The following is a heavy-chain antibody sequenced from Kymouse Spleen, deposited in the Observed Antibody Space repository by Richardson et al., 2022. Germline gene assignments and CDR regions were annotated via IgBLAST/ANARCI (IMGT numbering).Heavy chain of an antibody. CDR2: IYYSGST. CDR1: GGSISSSSYY. D-gene: IGHD6-19*01. J-gene: IGHJ4*02. Sequence: QLQLQESGPGLVKPSETLSLTCTVSGGSISSSSYYWGWIRQPPGKGLEWIGSIYYSGSTYYNPSLKSRVTISVDTSKNQFSLKLSSVTAADTAVYYCARQEYSSGWYAFDYWGQGTLVTVSS. V-gene: IGHV4-39*01. CDR3: ARQEYSSGWYAFDY.